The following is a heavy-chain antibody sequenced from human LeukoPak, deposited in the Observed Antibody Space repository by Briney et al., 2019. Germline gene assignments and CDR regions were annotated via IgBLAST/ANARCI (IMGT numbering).Heavy chain of an antibody. CDR2: INGDGSST. Sequence: GGSLRLSCAASGFTFSSYWMNWVRQAPGKGLVWVSRINGDGSSTNYADSVKGRFTISRDNSKNTLYMQMNSLRAEDTAVYYCARGARKGDDYGGFFDYWGQGTLVTVSS. V-gene: IGHV3-74*01. D-gene: IGHD4-23*01. CDR1: GFTFSSYW. J-gene: IGHJ4*02. CDR3: ARGARKGDDYGGFFDY.